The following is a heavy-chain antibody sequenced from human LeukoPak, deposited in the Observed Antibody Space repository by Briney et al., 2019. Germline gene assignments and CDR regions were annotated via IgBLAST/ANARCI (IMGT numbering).Heavy chain of an antibody. CDR1: GFTFSYYW. V-gene: IGHV3-48*01. J-gene: IGHJ4*02. D-gene: IGHD1-26*01. Sequence: GGSLRLSCAASGFTFSYYWMHWVRQAPGKGLEWVSYISSSGTTISYAQSVKGRFTITRDNAQNSLTLHMNTLRADDTAVYYCAKDGGTHFDHWGQGTLVTVSS. CDR2: ISSSGTTI. CDR3: AKDGGTHFDH.